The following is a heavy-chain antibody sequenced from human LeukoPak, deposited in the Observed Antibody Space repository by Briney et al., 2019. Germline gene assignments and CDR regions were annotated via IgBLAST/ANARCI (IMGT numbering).Heavy chain of an antibody. J-gene: IGHJ4*02. V-gene: IGHV3-30*04. CDR1: GFTFSSYA. D-gene: IGHD3-22*01. Sequence: GGSLRLSCAASGFTFSSYAMHWVRQAPGKGLEWVAVISYDGSNKYYADSVKGRFTISRDNSKNTLYLQMNSLRAEDTAVYYCAREGVYSSGWSAYYYDSSGYGHLDYWSQGTLVTVSS. CDR3: AREGVYSSGWSAYYYDSSGYGHLDY. CDR2: ISYDGSNK.